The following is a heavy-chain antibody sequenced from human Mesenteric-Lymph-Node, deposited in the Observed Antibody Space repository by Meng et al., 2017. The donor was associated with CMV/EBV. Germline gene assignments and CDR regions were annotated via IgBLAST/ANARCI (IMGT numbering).Heavy chain of an antibody. J-gene: IGHJ4*02. Sequence: LSCAASGFTFSSYSMNWVRQAPGKGLEWVSSISSSSSYIYYADSVKGRLTISRDNAKNSLYLQMNSLRAEDTAVYYCARGPSSSQDYWGQGTLVTVSS. CDR1: GFTFSSYS. CDR3: ARGPSSSQDY. V-gene: IGHV3-21*01. CDR2: ISSSSSYI. D-gene: IGHD6-6*01.